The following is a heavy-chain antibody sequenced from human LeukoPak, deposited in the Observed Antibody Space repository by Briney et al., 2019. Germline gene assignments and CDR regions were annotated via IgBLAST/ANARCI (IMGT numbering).Heavy chain of an antibody. CDR2: ISGDGGST. V-gene: IGHV3-43*02. J-gene: IGHJ4*02. CDR3: AKDMWRFGELDYDY. CDR1: GFXFDDYA. Sequence: PGGSLRLSCAASGFXFDDYAMHWVRQAPGKGLEWVSLISGDGGSTYYADSVKGRFTISRDNSKNSLYLQMNSLRTEDTALYYCAKDMWRFGELDYDYWGQGTLVTVSS. D-gene: IGHD3-10*01.